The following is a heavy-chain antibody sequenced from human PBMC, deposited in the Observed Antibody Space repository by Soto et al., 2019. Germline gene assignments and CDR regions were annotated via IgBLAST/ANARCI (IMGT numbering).Heavy chain of an antibody. J-gene: IGHJ3*02. CDR3: ARWDYGDSGAFDI. V-gene: IGHV3-11*01. CDR1: GFTFSDYY. D-gene: IGHD4-17*01. Sequence: QVQLVESGGGWVKPGGSLRLSCAASGFTFSDYYMRWIRQPPGKGLEWGSYISSSGSTIYYADTVKGRFTISRDNAKNTLYLQMNSLRAEDTAVYYCARWDYGDSGAFDIWGHGTMVTVSS. CDR2: ISSSGSTI.